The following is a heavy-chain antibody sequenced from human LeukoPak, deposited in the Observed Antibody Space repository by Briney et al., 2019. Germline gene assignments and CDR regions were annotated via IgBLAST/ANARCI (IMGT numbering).Heavy chain of an antibody. CDR1: EFAFSVYE. CDR3: ATLTVASSFDY. Sequence: GGSLRLSCAASEFAFSVYEMYWVRQAPGKGLEWVSYISSSGGTRYYADSVKGRFTISRDNAKNSLYLQMNSLRAEDTAVYYCATLTVASSFDYWGQGTLVTVSS. V-gene: IGHV3-48*03. D-gene: IGHD6-19*01. CDR2: ISSSGGTR. J-gene: IGHJ4*02.